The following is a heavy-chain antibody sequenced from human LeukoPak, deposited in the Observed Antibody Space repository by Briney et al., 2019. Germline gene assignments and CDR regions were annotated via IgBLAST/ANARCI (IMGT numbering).Heavy chain of an antibody. CDR3: TTSVVAATLFDY. J-gene: IGHJ4*02. Sequence: PGGSLRLSCAASGFTFCSYAMHWVRQAPGKGLEYVSAISSNGGSTYYATSVKGRFTISRDNSKNTLYLQMGSLRAEDMAVYYCTTSVVAATLFDYWGQGTLVTVSS. D-gene: IGHD2-15*01. V-gene: IGHV3-64*01. CDR2: ISSNGGST. CDR1: GFTFCSYA.